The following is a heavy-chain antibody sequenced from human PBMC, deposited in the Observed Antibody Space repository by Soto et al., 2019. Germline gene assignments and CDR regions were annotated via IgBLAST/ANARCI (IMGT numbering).Heavy chain of an antibody. CDR2: INPNSGGT. CDR3: ARVHCSGGSCYPMAAFDI. J-gene: IGHJ3*02. V-gene: IGHV1-2*04. D-gene: IGHD2-15*01. Sequence: ASVKVSCKASGYTFTGYYMHWVRQAPGQGLEWMGWINPNSGGTNYAQKFQGWVTMTRDTSISTAYMELSRLRSDDTAVYYCARVHCSGGSCYPMAAFDIWGQGTMVTVSS. CDR1: GYTFTGYY.